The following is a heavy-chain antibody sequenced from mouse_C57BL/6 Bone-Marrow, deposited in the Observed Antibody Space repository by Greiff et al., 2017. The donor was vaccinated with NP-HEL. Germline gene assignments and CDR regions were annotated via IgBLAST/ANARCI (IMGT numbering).Heavy chain of an antibody. CDR3: ARSSYGPYYFDY. CDR2: IRNKANGYTT. D-gene: IGHD1-1*01. J-gene: IGHJ2*01. V-gene: IGHV7-3*01. Sequence: DVQLVESGGGLVQPGGSLSLSCAASGFTFPDYYMSWVRQPPGKALEWLGFIRNKANGYTTEYSASVKGRFTISRDNSQSILYLQMNALRAEDSATYYCARSSYGPYYFDYWGQGTTLTVSS. CDR1: GFTFPDYY.